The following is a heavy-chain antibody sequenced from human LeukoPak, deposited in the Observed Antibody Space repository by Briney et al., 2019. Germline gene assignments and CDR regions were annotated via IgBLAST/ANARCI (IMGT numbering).Heavy chain of an antibody. CDR2: INPNSGGT. CDR3: ARDPVAGNPGDYYGMDV. Sequence: ASVKVSCKASGYTFTGYYMHWVRQAPGQGLEWMGWINPNSGGTNYAQKFQGRVTMTGDTSISTAYMELSRLRSDDTAVYYCARDPVAGNPGDYYGMDVWGQGTTVTVSS. V-gene: IGHV1-2*02. J-gene: IGHJ6*02. D-gene: IGHD6-19*01. CDR1: GYTFTGYY.